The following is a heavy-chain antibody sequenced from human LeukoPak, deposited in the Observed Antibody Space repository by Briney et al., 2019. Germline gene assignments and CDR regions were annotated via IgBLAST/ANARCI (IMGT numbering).Heavy chain of an antibody. D-gene: IGHD3-22*01. Sequence: ASVKVSCKASGYTFTGYYMHWVRQAPGQGLEWMGWINPNSGGTNYAQKLQGRVTMTRDTSISTAYMELSRLRSDDTAVYYCARGASRITMIVVVITGATGYDYWGQGTLVTVSS. CDR3: ARGASRITMIVVVITGATGYDY. V-gene: IGHV1-2*02. CDR2: INPNSGGT. J-gene: IGHJ4*02. CDR1: GYTFTGYY.